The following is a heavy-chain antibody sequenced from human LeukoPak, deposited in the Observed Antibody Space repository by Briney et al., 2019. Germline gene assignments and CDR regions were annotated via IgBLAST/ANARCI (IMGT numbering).Heavy chain of an antibody. CDR3: ANPRSSSWYLGY. V-gene: IGHV3-23*01. D-gene: IGHD6-13*01. CDR2: ISGSGEST. J-gene: IGHJ4*02. CDR1: GFIFSSYA. Sequence: GGSLRLSCEGSGFIFSSYAMTWVRQAPGKGLQWVSSISGSGESTYYADSMKGRFTISRDNSKNTLYLQMNSLRAEDTAVYYCANPRSSSWYLGYWGQGTLVTVSS.